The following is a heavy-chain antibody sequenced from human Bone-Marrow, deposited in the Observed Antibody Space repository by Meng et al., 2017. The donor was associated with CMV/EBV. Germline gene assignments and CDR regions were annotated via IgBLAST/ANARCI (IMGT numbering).Heavy chain of an antibody. CDR3: ARDEKRGIQLWSRLHSCYDRMDV. CDR2: IIPILGIA. D-gene: IGHD5-18*01. Sequence: SVKVSCKASGGTFSSYTISWVRQAPGQGLEWMGRIIPILGIANYAQKFQGRVTITADKSTSTAYMELSSLRSEDTAVYYCARDEKRGIQLWSRLHSCYDRMDVWGQGTTVTVSS. V-gene: IGHV1-69*04. J-gene: IGHJ6*02. CDR1: GGTFSSYT.